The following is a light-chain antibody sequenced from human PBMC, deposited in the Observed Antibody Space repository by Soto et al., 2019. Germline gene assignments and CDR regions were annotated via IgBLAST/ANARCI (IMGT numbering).Light chain of an antibody. CDR1: QSVSSSY. J-gene: IGKJ1*01. CDR3: KQYGSSLWT. V-gene: IGKV3-20*01. Sequence: EIVLTQSPGTLSLSPGERATLSCRASQSVSSSYLAWYQQKPGQAPRLLISGASSRATGIPDRFSGSGSGTDFTLTISRLEPEDFAVYYCKQYGSSLWTFGQGIKVDIK. CDR2: GAS.